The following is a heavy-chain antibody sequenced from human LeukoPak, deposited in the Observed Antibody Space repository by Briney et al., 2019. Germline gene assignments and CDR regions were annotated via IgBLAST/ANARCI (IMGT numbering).Heavy chain of an antibody. D-gene: IGHD2-2*01. V-gene: IGHV4-30-4*01. J-gene: IGHJ5*02. Sequence: SQTLSLTCTVSGGSISSSDYYWSWIRQPPGKGLEWIGYIYSSGSTYYNPSLKSRITISVDTPKNQFSLKLSSVTAADTAVYYCATAFHCSSTSCYLGWFDPWGQGTLVTVSS. CDR1: GGSISSSDYY. CDR2: IYSSGST. CDR3: ATAFHCSSTSCYLGWFDP.